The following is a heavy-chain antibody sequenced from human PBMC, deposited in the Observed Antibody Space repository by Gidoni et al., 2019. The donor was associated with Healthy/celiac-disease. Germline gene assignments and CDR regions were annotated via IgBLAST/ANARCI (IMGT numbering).Heavy chain of an antibody. V-gene: IGHV4-34*01. Sequence: GSFSGYYGSWIRQPPGKWLEWIGEINHRGSTNYNPSLKNRVTISVDTSKNQFSLKLSPVTAADTAVYYCARGRVAARRRFDYWGQGTLVTVSS. CDR3: ARGRVAARRRFDY. CDR2: INHRGST. D-gene: IGHD6-6*01. J-gene: IGHJ4*02. CDR1: GSFSGYY.